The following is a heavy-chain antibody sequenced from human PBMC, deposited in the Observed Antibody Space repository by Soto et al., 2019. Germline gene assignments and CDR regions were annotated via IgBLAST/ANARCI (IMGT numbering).Heavy chain of an antibody. CDR1: GGTFSSYA. CDR3: ARGRLAAAGTFPIIDY. D-gene: IGHD6-13*01. J-gene: IGHJ4*02. Sequence: SVKVSCKASGGTFSSYAISWVRQAPGQGLEWMGGIIPIFGTANYAQKFQGRVTITADKSTSTAYMELSSLRSEDTAVYYCARGRLAAAGTFPIIDYWGQGTLVTVSS. V-gene: IGHV1-69*06. CDR2: IIPIFGTA.